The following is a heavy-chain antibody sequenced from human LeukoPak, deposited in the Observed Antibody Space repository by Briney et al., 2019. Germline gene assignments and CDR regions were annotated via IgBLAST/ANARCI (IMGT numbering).Heavy chain of an antibody. CDR1: GGTFSSYA. D-gene: IGHD1-7*01. V-gene: IGHV1-69*05. CDR2: IIPIFGTA. J-gene: IGHJ4*02. Sequence: ASVKVSCKASGGTFSSYAISWVRQAPGQGLEWMGGIIPIFGTANYAQKFQGRVTITTDESTSTAYMELSSLRSEDTAVYYCARETGTTGYHLDSWGKGTWSPSPQ. CDR3: ARETGTTGYHLDS.